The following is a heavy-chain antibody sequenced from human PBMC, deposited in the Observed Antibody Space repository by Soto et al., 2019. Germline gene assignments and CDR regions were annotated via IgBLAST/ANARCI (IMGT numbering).Heavy chain of an antibody. D-gene: IGHD3-3*01. V-gene: IGHV1-58*02. CDR3: AAGHDFWSGYQRFDY. CDR1: GFTFTSSA. J-gene: IGHJ4*02. Sequence: ASVKVSCKASGFTFTSSAMQWVRQARGQRLEWIGWIVVGSGNTNYAQKFQERVTITRDMSTSTAYMELSSLRSEDTAVYYCAAGHDFWSGYQRFDYWGQGTLVTVSS. CDR2: IVVGSGNT.